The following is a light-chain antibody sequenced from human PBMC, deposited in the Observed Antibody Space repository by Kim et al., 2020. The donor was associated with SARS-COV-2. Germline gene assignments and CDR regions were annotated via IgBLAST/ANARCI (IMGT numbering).Light chain of an antibody. CDR2: QDS. Sequence: SYELTQPPSVSVSPGQTASITCSGDKLGDKYACWYQQKPGQSPVLVIYQDSKRPSGIPERFSGSNSGNTATLTISGTQAMDEADYYCQAWDNSTATFGGG. V-gene: IGLV3-1*01. J-gene: IGLJ2*01. CDR3: QAWDNSTAT. CDR1: KLGDKY.